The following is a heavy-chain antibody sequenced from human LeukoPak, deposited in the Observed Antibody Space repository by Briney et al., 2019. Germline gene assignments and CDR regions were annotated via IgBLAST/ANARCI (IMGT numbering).Heavy chain of an antibody. J-gene: IGHJ6*03. Sequence: ASVKVSCKAPGYTFTSYGISWVRQAPGQGLEWMGWISAYNGNTNYAQKLQGRVTMTTDTSTSTAYMELRSLRSDDTAVYYCARVYRYYYYMDVWGKGTTVTISS. CDR2: ISAYNGNT. CDR3: ARVYRYYYYMDV. D-gene: IGHD4-11*01. CDR1: GYTFTSYG. V-gene: IGHV1-18*01.